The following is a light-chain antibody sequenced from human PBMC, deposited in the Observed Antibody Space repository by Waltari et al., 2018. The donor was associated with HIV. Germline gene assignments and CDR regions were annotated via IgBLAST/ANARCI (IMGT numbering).Light chain of an antibody. CDR3: SSYTTSSTWV. V-gene: IGLV2-14*01. CDR1: SSDIGGYKY. J-gene: IGLJ3*02. Sequence: HSALTQPASVSGSPGQSITISCTGTSSDIGGYKYVSWYQQQPGKAPKLMFSEVSNRPSGVANRFSGSKSGNTASLTSSGLQAEDEADYYCSSYTTSSTWVFGGGTKLTVL. CDR2: EVS.